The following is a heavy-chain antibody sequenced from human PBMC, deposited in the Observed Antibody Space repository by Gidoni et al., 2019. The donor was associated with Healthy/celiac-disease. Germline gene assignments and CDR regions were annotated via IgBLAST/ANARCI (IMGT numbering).Heavy chain of an antibody. D-gene: IGHD3-22*01. V-gene: IGHV3-53*02. CDR1: GFSVSSTY. CDR3: ARTTYYYDSSGYFSPGYYYGMDV. CDR2: IYSGGST. J-gene: IGHJ6*02. Sequence: EVQLVATGGGLIQPGGSLRFSCAASGFSVSSTYMSWVRQALGKGPEWVSVIYSGGSTYYADSVKGRFTISRDNSKNTLYLQMNSLRAEDTAVYYCARTTYYYDSSGYFSPGYYYGMDVWGQGTTVTVSS.